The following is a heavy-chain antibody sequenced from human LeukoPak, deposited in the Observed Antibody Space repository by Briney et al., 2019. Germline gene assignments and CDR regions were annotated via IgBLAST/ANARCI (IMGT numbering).Heavy chain of an antibody. CDR3: ARVVRIAAAGTGWFDP. CDR2: ISAYNGNT. Sequence: ASVKVSCKASGYTFTSYGISWVRQAPGQGLEWMGWISAYNGNTNYAQKLRGRVTMTTDTSTSTAYMELRSLRSDDTAVYYCARVVRIAAAGTGWFDPWGQGTLVTVFS. D-gene: IGHD6-13*01. V-gene: IGHV1-18*01. J-gene: IGHJ5*02. CDR1: GYTFTSYG.